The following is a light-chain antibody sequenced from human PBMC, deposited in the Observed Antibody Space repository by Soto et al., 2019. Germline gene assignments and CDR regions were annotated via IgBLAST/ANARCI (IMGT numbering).Light chain of an antibody. CDR2: AAS. Sequence: ESVLTQSPGTLSLSPGERAALSCRDSQSVSSSYLAWYQQKSGQAPRLLIYAASTRATGIPDRFSGSGSGTDFILTISRLEPEDFAVYFCQLYGSSPPRYTFGQGTKLEIK. V-gene: IGKV3-20*01. CDR3: QLYGSSPPRYT. J-gene: IGKJ2*01. CDR1: QSVSSSY.